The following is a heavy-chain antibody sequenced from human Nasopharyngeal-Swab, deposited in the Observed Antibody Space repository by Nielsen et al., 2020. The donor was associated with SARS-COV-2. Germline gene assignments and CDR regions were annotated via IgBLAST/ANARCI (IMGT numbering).Heavy chain of an antibody. D-gene: IGHD3-16*01. CDR1: GFTFSSYT. J-gene: IGHJ6*02. CDR2: ITASGDAT. Sequence: GESLKISCGASGFTFSSYTMSWVRQAPGRGLEWVSAITASGDATNYADSVRGRFTISRDNSKSTLYLQMNSLRSEDTAEYFCAKDGVRLNGIDVWGQGTTVTVSS. CDR3: AKDGVRLNGIDV. V-gene: IGHV3-23*01.